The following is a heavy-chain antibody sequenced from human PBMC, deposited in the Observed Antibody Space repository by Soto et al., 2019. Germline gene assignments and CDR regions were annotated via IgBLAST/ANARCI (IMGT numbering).Heavy chain of an antibody. CDR2: IIPIFGTA. D-gene: IGHD6-13*01. J-gene: IGHJ6*02. V-gene: IGHV1-69*13. CDR3: ARAFRGGIAAAGTYGMDV. Sequence: SVKVSCKASGGTFSSYAISWVRQAPGQGLEWMGGIIPIFGTANYAQKFQGRVTITADESTSTAYMELSSLRSEDTAVYYCARAFRGGIAAAGTYGMDVWGQGTTVTVSS. CDR1: GGTFSSYA.